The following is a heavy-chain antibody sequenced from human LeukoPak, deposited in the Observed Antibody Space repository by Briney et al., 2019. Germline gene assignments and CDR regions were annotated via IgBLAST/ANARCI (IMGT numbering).Heavy chain of an antibody. J-gene: IGHJ5*02. CDR3: ARDRRSWFDP. CDR2: IYTSGST. CDR1: GGSISSGSYY. V-gene: IGHV4-61*02. Sequence: PSETLSLACTVSGGSISSGSYYWSWIRQPAGKGLEWIVRIYTSGSTNYNPSLKSRVTISVDTSKNQFSLKLSSVTAADTAVYYCARDRRSWFDPWGQGTLVTVSS.